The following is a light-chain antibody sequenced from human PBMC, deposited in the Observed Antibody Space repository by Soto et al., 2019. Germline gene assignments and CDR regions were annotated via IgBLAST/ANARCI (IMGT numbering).Light chain of an antibody. CDR3: QQYGSSPT. CDR2: GAS. Sequence: EIVLTQSPGTLSLSPGERATLSCRASQSVSSSYLAWYQQRPGQAPRLLIYGASSRATGIPDRFSGSGSGTDFTLTIRRMETQDFEAYYCQQYGSSPTFGQGTKV. V-gene: IGKV3-20*01. J-gene: IGKJ1*01. CDR1: QSVSSSY.